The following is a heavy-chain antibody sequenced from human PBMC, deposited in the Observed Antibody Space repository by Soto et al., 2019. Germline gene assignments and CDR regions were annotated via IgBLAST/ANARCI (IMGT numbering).Heavy chain of an antibody. CDR2: IHSSSNYI. CDR3: ARDGGAMTTVTTADY. CDR1: GFTFSSYS. Sequence: EVQLVESGGGLVKPGGSLRLSCAASGFTFSSYSMNWVRQAPGKGLEWVSSIHSSSNYIYYADSVRGRFTLSRDNAKNSVFLQMNSLRAEDTAMYYCARDGGAMTTVTTADYWGQGTLVTVSS. J-gene: IGHJ4*02. V-gene: IGHV3-21*01. D-gene: IGHD4-17*01.